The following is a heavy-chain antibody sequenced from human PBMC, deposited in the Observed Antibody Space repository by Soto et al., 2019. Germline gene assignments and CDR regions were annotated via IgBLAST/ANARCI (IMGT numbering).Heavy chain of an antibody. V-gene: IGHV3-30-3*01. CDR1: GFTFSSYA. Sequence: QVQLVESGGGVVQPGRSLRLSCAASGFTFSSYAMHWVRQAPGKGLEWVAVISYDGSNKYYADSVKGRVTISRDNSKNTLYLQMNSLRAEDTAVYYCASTMDVWGQGTTGTVTS. CDR2: ISYDGSNK. J-gene: IGHJ6*02. CDR3: ASTMDV.